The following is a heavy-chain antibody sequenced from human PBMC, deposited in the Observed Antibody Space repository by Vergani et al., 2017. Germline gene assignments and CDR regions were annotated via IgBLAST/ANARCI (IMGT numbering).Heavy chain of an antibody. V-gene: IGHV4-4*07. CDR2: TYARGSA. D-gene: IGHD6-6*01. CDR1: GGSISSYY. Sequence: QVQLQESGPGLMKPSETLSLTCTVSGGSISSYYWSWIRQTAGKGLEWLGRTYARGSATYNPSLKSRLSMSVDTSKNQFSLKLSSVTAADTAVYYCARALHPYRSSSHNWFDPWGPGILVTVSS. J-gene: IGHJ5*02. CDR3: ARALHPYRSSSHNWFDP.